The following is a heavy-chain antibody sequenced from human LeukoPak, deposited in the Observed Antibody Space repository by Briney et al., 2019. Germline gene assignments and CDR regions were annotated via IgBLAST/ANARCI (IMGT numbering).Heavy chain of an antibody. J-gene: IGHJ4*02. CDR3: ARDRAGIQLWLRYFDY. Sequence: GGSLRLSCAASGFTFTTYWMTWVRQAPGKGLEWVANIKQDGGEKYYVDSVKGRFTISRDSAKNSLYLQMNSLRAEDTAVYYCARDRAGIQLWLRYFDYWGQGTLVTVSS. V-gene: IGHV3-7*01. CDR1: GFTFTTYW. CDR2: IKQDGGEK. D-gene: IGHD5-18*01.